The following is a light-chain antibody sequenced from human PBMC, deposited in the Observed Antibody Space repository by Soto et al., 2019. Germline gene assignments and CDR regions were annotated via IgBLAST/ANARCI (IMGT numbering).Light chain of an antibody. Sequence: IVMTQSPVTLSGSLGERATLSCRASQSVGSDVAWYHQKVGQATRLLIYDASTRATGIPDRFSGSGSGTEFTLTINSLQSEHFAVYYCLQFNDWPRTFGQGTKVEMK. J-gene: IGKJ1*01. V-gene: IGKV3-15*01. CDR3: LQFNDWPRT. CDR1: QSVGSD. CDR2: DAS.